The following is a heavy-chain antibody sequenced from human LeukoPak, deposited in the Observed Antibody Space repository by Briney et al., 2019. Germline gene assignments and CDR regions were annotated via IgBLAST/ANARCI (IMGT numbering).Heavy chain of an antibody. D-gene: IGHD6-19*01. V-gene: IGHV4-34*01. J-gene: IGHJ5*02. CDR1: GGSLSDYY. Sequence: SETLSLTCAVYGGSLSDYYWSWIRQPPGKGLEWIGEINHSGSTNYNPSLKSRVTMSVDTSKNQFSLKLSSVTAADTAVYYCAGSQAGLADNWFDPWGQGTLVTVSS. CDR3: AGSQAGLADNWFDP. CDR2: INHSGST.